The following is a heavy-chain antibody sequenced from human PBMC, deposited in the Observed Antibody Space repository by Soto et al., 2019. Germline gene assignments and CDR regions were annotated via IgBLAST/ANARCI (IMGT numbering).Heavy chain of an antibody. CDR3: ASSYSYYYGMDV. V-gene: IGHV3-30-3*01. Sequence: GGSLRLSCAASGFTFSSYAMHWVRQAPGKGLEWVAVISYDGSNKYYADSVEGRFTISRDNSKNTLYLQTNSLRAEDTAVYYCASSYSYYYGMDVWGQGTTVTVSS. CDR2: ISYDGSNK. J-gene: IGHJ6*02. D-gene: IGHD1-26*01. CDR1: GFTFSSYA.